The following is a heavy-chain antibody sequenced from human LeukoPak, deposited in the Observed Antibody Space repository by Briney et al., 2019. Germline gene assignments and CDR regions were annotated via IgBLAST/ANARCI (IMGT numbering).Heavy chain of an antibody. CDR3: ARSYNWNLLTYFDY. Sequence: SVKVSCKASGGTFSSYAISWVRQAPGQGLEWMGGIIPIFGTANYAQKFQGRVTITTDESTSTAYMELSSLRSEDTAVYYCARSYNWNLLTYFDYWGQGTLVTVSS. V-gene: IGHV1-69*05. CDR2: IIPIFGTA. CDR1: GGTFSSYA. J-gene: IGHJ4*02. D-gene: IGHD1-20*01.